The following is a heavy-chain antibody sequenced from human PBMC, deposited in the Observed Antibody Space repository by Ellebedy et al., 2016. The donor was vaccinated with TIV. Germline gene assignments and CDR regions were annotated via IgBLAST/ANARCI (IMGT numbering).Heavy chain of an antibody. J-gene: IGHJ4*02. CDR1: GGSFSGYY. CDR2: INHSGST. V-gene: IGHV4-34*01. Sequence: SETLSLXXAVYGGSFSGYYWSWIRQPPGKGLEWIGEINHSGSTNYNPSLKSRVTISVDTSKNQFSLKLSSVTAADTAVYYCARGRRIAAAGRYWRDYWGQGTLVTVSS. D-gene: IGHD6-13*01. CDR3: ARGRRIAAAGRYWRDY.